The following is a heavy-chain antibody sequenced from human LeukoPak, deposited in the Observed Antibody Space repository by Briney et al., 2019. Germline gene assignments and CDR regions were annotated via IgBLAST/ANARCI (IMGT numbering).Heavy chain of an antibody. D-gene: IGHD6-13*01. CDR3: ARGCSAGTPHNWFDP. V-gene: IGHV4-59*01. Sequence: SETLSLTCTVSGGSISGYYWSWIRQPPGKGLEWIGYIYYSGSTNYNPSLKGRVTISVDTSKNQFSLKLSSVTAADTAVYYCARGCSAGTPHNWFDPWGQGTLVTVSS. J-gene: IGHJ5*02. CDR2: IYYSGST. CDR1: GGSISGYY.